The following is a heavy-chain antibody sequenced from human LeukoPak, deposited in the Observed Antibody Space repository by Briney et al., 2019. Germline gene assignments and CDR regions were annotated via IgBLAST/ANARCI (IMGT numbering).Heavy chain of an antibody. J-gene: IGHJ5*02. Sequence: ASVKVSCEASGYTFTSYGISWVRQAPGQGLEWMGWISAYNGNTNYAQKLQGRVTMTTDTSTSTAYMELRSLRSDDTAVYYCARDRDEIVGATREWFDPWGQGTLVTVSS. V-gene: IGHV1-18*01. CDR3: ARDRDEIVGATREWFDP. D-gene: IGHD1-26*01. CDR1: GYTFTSYG. CDR2: ISAYNGNT.